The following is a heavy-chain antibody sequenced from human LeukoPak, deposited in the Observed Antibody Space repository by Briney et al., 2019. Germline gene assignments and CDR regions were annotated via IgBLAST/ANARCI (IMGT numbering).Heavy chain of an antibody. V-gene: IGHV4-31*03. CDR3: ARSWVETSFFDF. Sequence: PSETLSLTCTVAGASINSGGHYWTWIRQHPGKGLEWIGHIHYGGFTDYNPSLKTRCVISVHPSKNIFSLALTAVTPADTAVYFCARSWVETSFFDFWGQGVQVIVSS. J-gene: IGHJ4*02. CDR2: IHYGGFT. D-gene: IGHD2-21*02. CDR1: GASINSGGHY.